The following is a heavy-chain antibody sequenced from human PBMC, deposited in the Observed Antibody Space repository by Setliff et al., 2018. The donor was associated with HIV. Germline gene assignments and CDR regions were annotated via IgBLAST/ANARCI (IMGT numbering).Heavy chain of an antibody. Sequence: SETLSLTCNVSGGSISSVNYYWNWIRQPAGKGLEWIGRIYASGSPTYNSSLESRATISVDTSKNHFSLRLNSVTAAGTAVYFCARAPRYYRGWYIPEYFDNWGEGTLVTVSS. CDR2: IYASGSP. J-gene: IGHJ4*02. V-gene: IGHV4-61*02. CDR3: ARAPRYYRGWYIPEYFDN. CDR1: GGSISSVNYY. D-gene: IGHD6-19*01.